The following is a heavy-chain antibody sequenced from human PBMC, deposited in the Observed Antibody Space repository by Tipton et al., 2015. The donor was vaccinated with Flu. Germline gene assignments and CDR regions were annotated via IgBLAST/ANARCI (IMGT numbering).Heavy chain of an antibody. CDR2: IDYSGTT. CDR1: GGSISSSTYY. Sequence: TLSLTCTVSGGSISSSTYYWGWIRQPPGKGLEWVGNIDYSGTTSYNPSLQSRVTISADTSKNQFSLQLSSVTAADTAVYYCARAIGFCDSTTCAAADDIWGSGSIVTVSP. D-gene: IGHD2-2*01. CDR3: ARAIGFCDSTTCAAADDI. J-gene: IGHJ3*02. V-gene: IGHV4-39*07.